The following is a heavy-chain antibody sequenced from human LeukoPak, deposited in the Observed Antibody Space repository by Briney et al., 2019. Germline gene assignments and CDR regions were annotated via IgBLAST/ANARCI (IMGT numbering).Heavy chain of an antibody. CDR2: IYESGRT. D-gene: IGHD6-13*01. J-gene: IGHJ4*02. CDR3: ARGDSSSWSLFDY. Sequence: SETLSLTCTVSGGXISSGYHYWGWIRQPPGKGLEWIGSIYESGRTHYNPSLRSRITISVDTSKNQFSLELSSVTAADTAVYYCARGDSSSWSLFDYWGQGTLVTVSS. V-gene: IGHV4-39*01. CDR1: GGXISSGYHY.